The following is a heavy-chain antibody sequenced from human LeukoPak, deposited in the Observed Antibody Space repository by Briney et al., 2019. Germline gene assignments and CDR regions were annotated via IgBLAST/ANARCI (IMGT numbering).Heavy chain of an antibody. CDR2: INPSGGST. V-gene: IGHV1-46*01. D-gene: IGHD6-19*01. Sequence: AASVKVSCKASGYTFTSYYMHWVRQAPGQGLEWMGIINPSGGSTSYAQKFQGRVTMTRDTSTSTVYMELSSLRSEDTAVYYCARGVPRQWLVKGNWFDPWGQGTLVTVSS. CDR3: ARGVPRQWLVKGNWFDP. CDR1: GYTFTSYY. J-gene: IGHJ5*02.